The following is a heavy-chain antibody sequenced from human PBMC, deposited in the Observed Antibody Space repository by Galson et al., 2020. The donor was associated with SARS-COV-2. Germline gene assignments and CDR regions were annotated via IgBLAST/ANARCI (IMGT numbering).Heavy chain of an antibody. CDR2: IIPILGIA. CDR1: GGTFSSYA. J-gene: IGHJ3*02. D-gene: IGHD3-3*01. Sequence: SVKVSCKASGGTFSSYAISWVRQAPGQGLEWMGGIIPILGIANYAQKFQGRVTITADKSTSTAYMELSSLRSEDTAVYYCARDEGVRCLEWSASIYAFESGGQGTMVTVSS. V-gene: IGHV1-69*10. CDR3: ARDEGVRCLEWSASIYAFES.